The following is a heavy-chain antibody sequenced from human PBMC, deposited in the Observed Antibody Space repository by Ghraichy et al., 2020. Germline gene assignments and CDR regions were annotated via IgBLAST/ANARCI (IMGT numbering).Heavy chain of an antibody. Sequence: GGSLRLSCAASGFTFSSYWMHWVRQAPGKGLVWVSRINSDGSSTSYADSVKGRFTISRDNAKNTLYLQMNSLRAEDTAVYYCAREGDFGTIFGVVIISYYYYGMDVWGQGTTVTVSS. CDR2: INSDGSST. V-gene: IGHV3-74*01. J-gene: IGHJ6*02. D-gene: IGHD3-3*01. CDR1: GFTFSSYW. CDR3: AREGDFGTIFGVVIISYYYYGMDV.